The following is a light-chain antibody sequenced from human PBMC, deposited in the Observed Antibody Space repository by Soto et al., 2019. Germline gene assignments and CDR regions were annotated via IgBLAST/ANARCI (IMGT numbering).Light chain of an antibody. CDR3: SSYAGSNNLV. V-gene: IGLV2-8*01. CDR2: EVN. Sequence: QSSLTQPPSASGSPGQSVTISCTGTSSDVGVYNYVSWYQQHPGKAPKLMIFEVNKRPSGVPDRFSGSKSGNTASLTVSGLQAEDEADYYCSSYAGSNNLVFGTGTKLTVL. CDR1: SSDVGVYNY. J-gene: IGLJ1*01.